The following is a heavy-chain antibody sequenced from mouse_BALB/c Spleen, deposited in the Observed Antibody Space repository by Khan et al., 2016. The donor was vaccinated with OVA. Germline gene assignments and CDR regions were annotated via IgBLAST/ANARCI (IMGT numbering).Heavy chain of an antibody. CDR2: IYPFDSYT. CDR1: GYTFTSFW. D-gene: IGHD1-1*01. J-gene: IGHJ4*01. Sequence: QVQLKQSGAELVRPGASVRLSCKASGYTFTSFWINWVKQRPGQGLEWIGNIYPFDSYTNYNQKFKDKATLTVDNSSSTAYMKLSSSTSEDSAVFYCTRCSYYGSSAYCAMDYWGQGTSVAVAS. CDR3: TRCSYYGSSAYCAMDY. V-gene: IGHV1-69*02.